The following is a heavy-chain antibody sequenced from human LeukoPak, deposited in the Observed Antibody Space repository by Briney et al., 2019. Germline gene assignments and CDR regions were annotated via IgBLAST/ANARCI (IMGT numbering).Heavy chain of an antibody. CDR2: INHSGST. J-gene: IGHJ6*02. CDR1: GGSFSGYY. CDR3: ARGRRGSSGYYSYYYYYGMDV. D-gene: IGHD3-22*01. Sequence: SETLSPTCAVYGGSFSGYYWSWIRQPPGKGLEWIGEINHSGSTNYNPSLKSRVTISVDTSKNQFSLKLSSVTAADTAVYYCARGRRGSSGYYSYYYYYGMDVWGQGTTVTVSS. V-gene: IGHV4-34*01.